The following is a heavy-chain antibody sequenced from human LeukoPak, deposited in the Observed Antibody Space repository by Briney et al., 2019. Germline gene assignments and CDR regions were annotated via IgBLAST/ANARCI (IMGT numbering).Heavy chain of an antibody. J-gene: IGHJ5*02. CDR3: AKAPAMIVVGNWFDP. D-gene: IGHD3-22*01. CDR2: ISGSGGST. V-gene: IGHV3-23*01. Sequence: GGSLRLSCAASGFTFSSYAMSWVRQAPGKGLERVSAISGSGGSTYYADSVKGRFTISRDNSKNTLYLQMNSLRAEDTAVYYCAKAPAMIVVGNWFDPWGQGTLVTVSS. CDR1: GFTFSSYA.